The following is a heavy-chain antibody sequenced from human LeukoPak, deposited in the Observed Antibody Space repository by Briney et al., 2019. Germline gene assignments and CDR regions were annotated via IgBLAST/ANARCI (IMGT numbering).Heavy chain of an antibody. Sequence: GGSLRLSCAVSGFTFSNYWMSWVRQAPGKGLEWVANIKQDGSEKYYVDSVKGRFTISRDNAKNSLYLQMNSLRAEDTAVYYCGRVSESLVNGGVSWSFDNWGQGTLVTVSS. CDR3: GRVSESLVNGGVSWSFDN. V-gene: IGHV3-7*03. CDR1: GFTFSNYW. D-gene: IGHD2-15*01. CDR2: IKQDGSEK. J-gene: IGHJ4*02.